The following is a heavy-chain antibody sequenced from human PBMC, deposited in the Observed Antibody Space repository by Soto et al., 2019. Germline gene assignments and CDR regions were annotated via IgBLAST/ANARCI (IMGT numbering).Heavy chain of an antibody. CDR3: ARDSSGFLGGAFDP. CDR2: IYYSGST. V-gene: IGHV4-59*01. CDR1: GGSISSYY. D-gene: IGHD6-19*01. Sequence: PSETLSLTCTVAGGSISSYYWSWIRQPPGKGLEWIGYIYYSGSTNYNPSLKSRVTISVDTSKNQFSLKLSSVTAADTAVYYCARDSSGFLGGAFDPWGQGSLVTVSS. J-gene: IGHJ5*02.